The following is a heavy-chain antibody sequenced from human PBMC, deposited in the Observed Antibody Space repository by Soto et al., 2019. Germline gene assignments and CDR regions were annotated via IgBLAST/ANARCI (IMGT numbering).Heavy chain of an antibody. J-gene: IGHJ6*02. Sequence: VQLVESGGGLVQPGGSLRLSCAASGFSISTYSMNWVRQAPGKGLEWASYISSCSYTTYYIDSVKGRFTISRDNAKSSLYLQMNSLRDVDSAVDYCARGGSSSDNGMDVWGQGTKVTVSS. CDR1: GFSISTYS. CDR3: ARGGSSSDNGMDV. V-gene: IGHV3-48*02. D-gene: IGHD6-6*01. CDR2: ISSCSYTT.